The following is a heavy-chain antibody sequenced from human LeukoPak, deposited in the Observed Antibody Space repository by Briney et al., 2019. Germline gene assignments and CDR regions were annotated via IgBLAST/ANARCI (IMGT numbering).Heavy chain of an antibody. J-gene: IGHJ4*02. CDR3: ARIDSGGYGYFDY. Sequence: SETLSLTCTVSGGSISGYYWNWFRQPPGKGLEWIGYIYYSGSTNFNSSLKSRVTISVDTSKNQFSLNLRSVTAADTAMYYCARIDSGGYGYFDYWGQGTLATVSS. CDR2: IYYSGST. D-gene: IGHD3-22*01. V-gene: IGHV4-59*01. CDR1: GGSISGYY.